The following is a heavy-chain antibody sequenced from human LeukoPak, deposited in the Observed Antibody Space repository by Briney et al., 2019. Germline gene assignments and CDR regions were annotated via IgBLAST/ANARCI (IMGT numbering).Heavy chain of an antibody. D-gene: IGHD4-11*01. Sequence: PGGSLRLSCAASGFTFSIYSMNWVRQAPGKGPEWVSYITSSSSTIYYADSVKGRFTISRDNAKNSLYLQMNSLRAEDTAVYYCARSNGHFDYWGQGTLVTVSS. CDR2: ITSSSSTI. J-gene: IGHJ4*02. V-gene: IGHV3-48*01. CDR1: GFTFSIYS. CDR3: ARSNGHFDY.